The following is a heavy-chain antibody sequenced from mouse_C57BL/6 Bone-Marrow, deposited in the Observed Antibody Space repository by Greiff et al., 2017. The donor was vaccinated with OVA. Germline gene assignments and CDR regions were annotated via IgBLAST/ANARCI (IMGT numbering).Heavy chain of an antibody. CDR1: GFTFTDYY. D-gene: IGHD1-1*01. V-gene: IGHV7-3*01. J-gene: IGHJ3*01. CDR2: IRNKANGYTT. CDR3: ARYGYYGSSFAY. Sequence: EVKLMESGGGLVQPGGSLSLSCAASGFTFTDYYMSWVRQPPGKALEWLGFIRNKANGYTTEYSASVKGRFTISRDNSQSILYLQMSGLRAEDSATYYCARYGYYGSSFAYWGQGTLVTVSA.